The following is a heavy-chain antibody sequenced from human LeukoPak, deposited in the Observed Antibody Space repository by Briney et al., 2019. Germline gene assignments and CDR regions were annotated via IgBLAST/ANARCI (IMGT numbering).Heavy chain of an antibody. CDR3: ARGGSGGVCKY. V-gene: IGHV1-69*13. D-gene: IGHD2/OR15-2a*01. CDR1: GGTFSSYA. Sequence: GASEKVSCKASGGTFSSYAISWVRQAPGQGLEWMGGIIPIFGTANYAQKFQGRVTITADESTSTAYMELRSLRSDDTAVYYSARGGSGGVCKYWGQGTLVTVSS. J-gene: IGHJ4*02. CDR2: IIPIFGTA.